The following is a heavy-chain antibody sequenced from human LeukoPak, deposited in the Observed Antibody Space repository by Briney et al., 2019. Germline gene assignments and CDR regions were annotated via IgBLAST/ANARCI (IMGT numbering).Heavy chain of an antibody. J-gene: IGHJ5*02. CDR1: GFTFSSYS. V-gene: IGHV3-23*01. CDR2: ISGSGGST. CDR3: AKSRGVGIAAAVDP. D-gene: IGHD6-13*01. Sequence: GGSLRLSCAASGFTFSSYSMNWVRQAPGKGLEWVSAISGSGGSTYYADSVKGRFTISRDNSKNTLYLQMNSLRAEDTAVYYCAKSRGVGIAAAVDPWGQGTLVTVSS.